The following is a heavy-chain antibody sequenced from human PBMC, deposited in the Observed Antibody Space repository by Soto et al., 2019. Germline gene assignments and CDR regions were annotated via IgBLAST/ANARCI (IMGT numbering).Heavy chain of an antibody. CDR1: GFTFSSYA. CDR2: ISNSGSTT. J-gene: IGHJ4*02. V-gene: IGHV3-48*01. D-gene: IGHD2-2*01. Sequence: GGSLRLSCAASGFTFSSYAMSWVRQAPGKGLEWISDISNSGSTTYYADSVKGRFTISRDNAKNSLYLQMNSLRAEDTALYYCARDGAMDDYWGQGTLVTVSS. CDR3: ARDGAMDDY.